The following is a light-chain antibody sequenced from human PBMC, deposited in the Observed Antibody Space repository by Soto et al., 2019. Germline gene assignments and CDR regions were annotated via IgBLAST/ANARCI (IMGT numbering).Light chain of an antibody. V-gene: IGKV3-11*01. J-gene: IGKJ5*01. Sequence: IVLTQSPATLSLSPGERETLPCRASQSVSNYLAWYQQKPGQAPRLLIYDASNRATDIPARFSGSGSGTDFTLTISSLEPEDFAVYYCQQRSNWPPITFGQGTRLEIK. CDR2: DAS. CDR1: QSVSNY. CDR3: QQRSNWPPIT.